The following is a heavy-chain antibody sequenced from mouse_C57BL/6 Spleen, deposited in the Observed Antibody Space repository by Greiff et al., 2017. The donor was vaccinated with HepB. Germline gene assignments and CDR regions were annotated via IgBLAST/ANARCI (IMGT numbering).Heavy chain of an antibody. CDR2: IDPSDSET. D-gene: IGHD2-1*01. CDR3: AIPSRYDGNYVGYFDV. J-gene: IGHJ1*03. Sequence: VQLQQPGAELVRPGSSVKLSCKASGYTFTSYWMHWVKQRPIQGLEWIGNIDPSDSETHYNQKFKDKATLTVDKSSSTAYMQLSSLTSEDSAVYYCAIPSRYDGNYVGYFDVWGTGTTVTVSS. V-gene: IGHV1-52*01. CDR1: GYTFTSYW.